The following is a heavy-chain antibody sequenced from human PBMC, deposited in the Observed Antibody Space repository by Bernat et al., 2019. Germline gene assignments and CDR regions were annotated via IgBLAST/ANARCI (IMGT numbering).Heavy chain of an antibody. Sequence: QVQLQQWGAGLLKPSETLSLTCAVYGGSFSGYYWSWICQPPGKGLEWIGEINHSGSTNYNPSLKSRVTISVDTSKNQFSLKLSSVTAADTAVYYCARGRGTIFGVVIKGNWFDPWGQGTLVTVSS. J-gene: IGHJ5*02. CDR3: ARGRGTIFGVVIKGNWFDP. CDR1: GGSFSGYY. V-gene: IGHV4-34*01. D-gene: IGHD3-3*01. CDR2: INHSGST.